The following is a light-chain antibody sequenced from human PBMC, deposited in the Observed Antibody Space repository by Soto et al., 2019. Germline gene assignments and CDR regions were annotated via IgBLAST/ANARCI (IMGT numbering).Light chain of an antibody. CDR3: SSYTSTSTLYV. CDR1: SSDIGGYNY. V-gene: IGLV2-14*03. Sequence: QSALTQTASVSGSPGQSITISCTGTSSDIGGYNYVSWYQQHPGKVPKLIIYDVSNRPSGVSDRFSGSKSGNAASLTISGLQAEDEADYYCSSYTSTSTLYVFGTGTKLTVL. J-gene: IGLJ1*01. CDR2: DVS.